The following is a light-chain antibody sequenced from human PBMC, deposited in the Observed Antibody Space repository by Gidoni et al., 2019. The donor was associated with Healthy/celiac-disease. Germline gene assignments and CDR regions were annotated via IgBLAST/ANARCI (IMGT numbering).Light chain of an antibody. V-gene: IGKV3-20*01. J-gene: IGKJ1*01. CDR1: QSVSSSY. Sequence: EIVLTQSPGTLSLFPGERATRSCRASQSVSSSYLAWYQQKPGQAPRLLIYGASSRATGIPDRFSGSGSGTDFTLTISRLEPEDFAVYYCQQYGSSPRTFGQGTKVEIK. CDR3: QQYGSSPRT. CDR2: GAS.